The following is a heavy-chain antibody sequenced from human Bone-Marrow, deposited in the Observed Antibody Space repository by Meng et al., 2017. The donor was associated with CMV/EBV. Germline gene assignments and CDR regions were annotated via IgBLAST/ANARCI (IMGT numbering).Heavy chain of an antibody. J-gene: IGHJ6*02. Sequence: GESLKISCAASGFTFSSYSMNWVRQAPGKGLEWVSSTSSSSSYIYYADSVKGRFTISRDNAKNSLYLQMNSLRAEDTAVYYCARDRSYYDILTGSMQYYGMDVCGQGTTVAVSS. V-gene: IGHV3-21*01. D-gene: IGHD3-9*01. CDR2: TSSSSSYI. CDR3: ARDRSYYDILTGSMQYYGMDV. CDR1: GFTFSSYS.